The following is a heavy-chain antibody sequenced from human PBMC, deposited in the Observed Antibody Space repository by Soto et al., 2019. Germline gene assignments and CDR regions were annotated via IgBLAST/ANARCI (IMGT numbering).Heavy chain of an antibody. CDR2: IIPILGIA. Sequence: GASVKVSFKASGGPFSSYAISWERQAPGQVLEWMGRIIPILGIANYAQNFQARLTISADKSTSTAYMELSSLTSDDTAMYFCARGPLVVLNYFESWGQGTLVTVSS. CDR1: GGPFSSYA. V-gene: IGHV1-69*04. CDR3: ARGPLVVLNYFES. J-gene: IGHJ4*02.